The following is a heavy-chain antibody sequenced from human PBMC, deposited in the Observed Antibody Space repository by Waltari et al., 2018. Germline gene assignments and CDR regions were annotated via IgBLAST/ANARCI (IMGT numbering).Heavy chain of an antibody. V-gene: IGHV3-7*01. CDR3: TRRVLAAGTTAYYYYTDV. J-gene: IGHJ6*03. Sequence: EVQLVESGGGLVQPGGSLRLSCAASGFTFSSYWMSWVRQAPGKGVEWVANIKQEGSEKHSEDSVKGRFTISRDNAKNSLFLQMNSLRDEDSAVYYCTRRVLAAGTTAYYYYTDVWGKGTTVTISS. CDR1: GFTFSSYW. D-gene: IGHD1-7*01. CDR2: IKQEGSEK.